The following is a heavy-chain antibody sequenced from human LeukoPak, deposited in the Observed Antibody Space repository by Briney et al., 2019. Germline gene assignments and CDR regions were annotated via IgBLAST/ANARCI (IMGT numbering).Heavy chain of an antibody. Sequence: GASVKVSCKASGYTFTSYGISWVRQAPGQGLEWMGWISACNGNTNYAQKLQGRVTMTTDTSTSTAYMELRSLRSDDTAVYYCSRAGNCSSTSCYDEVGSYYYYGMDVWGQGTTVTVSS. CDR3: SRAGNCSSTSCYDEVGSYYYYGMDV. V-gene: IGHV1-18*01. CDR2: ISACNGNT. CDR1: GYTFTSYG. D-gene: IGHD2-2*01. J-gene: IGHJ6*02.